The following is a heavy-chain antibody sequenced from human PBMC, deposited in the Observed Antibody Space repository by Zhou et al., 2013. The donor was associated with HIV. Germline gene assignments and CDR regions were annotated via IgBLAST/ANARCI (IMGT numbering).Heavy chain of an antibody. J-gene: IGHJ6*03. Sequence: QVQLVQSGAEVKKPGSSVKVSCKASGGTFSSYAISWVRQAPGQGLEWMGGIIPIFGTANYAQKFQGRVTITTDESTSTAYMELSSLRSEDTAVYYCAREAGLTTVTTRRVYYYMDVWGKGTTVTVSS. D-gene: IGHD4-4*01. CDR3: AREAGLTTVTTRRVYYYMDV. CDR2: IIPIFGTA. CDR1: GGTFSSYA. V-gene: IGHV1-69*05.